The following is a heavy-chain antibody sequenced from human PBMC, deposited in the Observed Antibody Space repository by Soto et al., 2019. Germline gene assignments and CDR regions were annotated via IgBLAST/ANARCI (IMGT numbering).Heavy chain of an antibody. J-gene: IGHJ5*02. CDR3: ARGFTAMDNNWFDP. D-gene: IGHD5-18*01. V-gene: IGHV3-21*01. CDR1: GFTFSSYS. Sequence: GGSLRLSCAASGFTFSSYSMNCVRQAPGKGLEWVSSISSSSSYIYYADSVKGRFTISRDNAKNSLYLQMNSLRAEDTAVYYCARGFTAMDNNWFDPWGQGTLVTVSS. CDR2: ISSSSSYI.